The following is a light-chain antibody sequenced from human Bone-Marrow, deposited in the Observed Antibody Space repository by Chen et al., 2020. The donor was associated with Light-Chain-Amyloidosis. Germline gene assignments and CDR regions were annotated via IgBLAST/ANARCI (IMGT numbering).Light chain of an antibody. Sequence: EIVLTHSPGTLSVSPGEGANLYCRAIQTISSNYLTWYQQNFGQAPSLLIYGSSSRATGIPDIFTGSGSGTDFTLTINRLDPDDFAMYYCQQYGTSPLPFGGGTKVEIK. CDR2: GSS. J-gene: IGKJ4*01. V-gene: IGKV3-20*01. CDR3: QQYGTSPLP. CDR1: QTISSNY.